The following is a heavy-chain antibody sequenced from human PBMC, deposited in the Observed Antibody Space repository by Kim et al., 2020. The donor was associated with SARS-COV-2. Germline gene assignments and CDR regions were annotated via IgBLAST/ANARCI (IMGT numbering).Heavy chain of an antibody. CDR2: ISGSGGST. Sequence: GGSLRLSCAASGFTFSSYAMSWVRQAPGKGLEWVSAISGSGGSTYYADSVKGRFTISRDNSKNTLYLQMNSLRAEDTAVYYCAIPPFTSNGGFFYYYYGMDVWGQGTTVTVSS. CDR1: GFTFSSYA. CDR3: AIPPFTSNGGFFYYYYGMDV. V-gene: IGHV3-23*01. D-gene: IGHD2-2*01. J-gene: IGHJ6*02.